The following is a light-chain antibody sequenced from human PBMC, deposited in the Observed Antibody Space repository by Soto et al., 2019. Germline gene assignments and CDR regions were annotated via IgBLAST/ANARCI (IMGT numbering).Light chain of an antibody. Sequence: DIQMTQSPSTLSASVGDRVIITCRASQSISTWLAWYQQKPGKAPKVLIYDASILESGVPSRFSGSGSGTDFTLTISRLQPDDFATYYCPQYSSYSALTFGGGTKVEIK. J-gene: IGKJ4*01. CDR2: DAS. V-gene: IGKV1-5*01. CDR3: PQYSSYSALT. CDR1: QSISTW.